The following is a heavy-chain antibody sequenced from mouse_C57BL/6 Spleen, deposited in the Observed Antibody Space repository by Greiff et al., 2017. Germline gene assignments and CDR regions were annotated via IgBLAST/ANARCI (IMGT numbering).Heavy chain of an antibody. CDR2: INPNYGTT. CDR3: ARWRNTVVDGYAMDY. CDR1: GYSFTDYN. Sequence: EVKLQESGPELVKPGASVKISCKASGYSFTDYNMNWVKQSNGKSLEWIGVINPNYGTTSYNQKFKGKATLTVDQSSSTAYMQLNSLTSEDSAVYYCARWRNTVVDGYAMDYWGQGTSVTVSS. D-gene: IGHD1-1*01. V-gene: IGHV1-39*01. J-gene: IGHJ4*01.